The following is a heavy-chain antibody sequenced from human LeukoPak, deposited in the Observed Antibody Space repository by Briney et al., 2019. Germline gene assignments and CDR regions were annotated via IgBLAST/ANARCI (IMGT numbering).Heavy chain of an antibody. D-gene: IGHD2-2*01. CDR3: ARDRAYCSSTSCYWYFDY. CDR1: GFTVSSNY. Sequence: PGGSLRLSCAASGFTVSSNYMSWVRQAPGKGLEWVSVIYSGGSTYYADSVKGRFTISRDNSKNTLYLQMNSLRAEDAAVYYCARDRAYCSSTSCYWYFDYWGQGTLVTVSS. V-gene: IGHV3-53*01. CDR2: IYSGGST. J-gene: IGHJ4*02.